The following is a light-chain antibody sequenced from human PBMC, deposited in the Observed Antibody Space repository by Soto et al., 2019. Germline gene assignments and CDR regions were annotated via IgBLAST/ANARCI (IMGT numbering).Light chain of an antibody. CDR2: TAS. CDR3: QQANSFPLT. CDR1: QDINTW. V-gene: IGKV1-12*01. J-gene: IGKJ5*01. Sequence: DIQMTQSPSSVSASVGDRVTITCRASQDINTWLAWYQQKPGKAPKLLIYTASSLQTGVPSRFSGSGSWTDFTLTISSLPPEDFANYYHQQANSFPLTFGQGTRLEIK.